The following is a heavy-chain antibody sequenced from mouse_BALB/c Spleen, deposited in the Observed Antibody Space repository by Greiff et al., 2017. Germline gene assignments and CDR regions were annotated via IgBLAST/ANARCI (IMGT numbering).Heavy chain of an antibody. CDR2: ISSGGST. Sequence: EVKLMESGGGLVKPGGSLKLSCAASGFTFSSYAMSWVRQTPEKRLEWVASISSGGSTYYPDSVKGRFTISRDNARNILYLQMSSLRSEDTAMYYCARMGYYGLFDYWGQGTTLTVSS. CDR3: ARMGYYGLFDY. J-gene: IGHJ2*01. V-gene: IGHV5-6-5*01. D-gene: IGHD1-2*01. CDR1: GFTFSSYA.